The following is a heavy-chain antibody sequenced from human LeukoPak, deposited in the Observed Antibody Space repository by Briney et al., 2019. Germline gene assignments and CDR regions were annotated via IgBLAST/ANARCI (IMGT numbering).Heavy chain of an antibody. J-gene: IGHJ3*02. D-gene: IGHD3-10*01. Sequence: PSETLSLTCAVSGGSFSGYYWSWIRQPPGKGLEWIGEINHSGGTEYNPSLKSRVTISVDTSKNQFSLKLSSVTAADTAVYYCAKSNGYGLVDIWGQGTMATVSS. V-gene: IGHV4-34*01. CDR1: GGSFSGYY. CDR2: INHSGGT. CDR3: AKSNGYGLVDI.